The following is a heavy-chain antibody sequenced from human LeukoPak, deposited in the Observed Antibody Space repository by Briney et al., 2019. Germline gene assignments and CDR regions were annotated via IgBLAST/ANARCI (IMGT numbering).Heavy chain of an antibody. CDR2: IKPENGGT. V-gene: IGHV1-2*02. Sequence: EASVKDSCKACGYTFTDYYIHWVRQAPGQGRAWMGWIKPENGGTNYEQKFQSRVPMTRATSIRKVYMDLSRLRSDAKAVFYCTREDRVGNWFDHWGQGTQVTVSS. D-gene: IGHD5-12*01. CDR3: TREDRVGNWFDH. J-gene: IGHJ5*02. CDR1: GYTFTDYY.